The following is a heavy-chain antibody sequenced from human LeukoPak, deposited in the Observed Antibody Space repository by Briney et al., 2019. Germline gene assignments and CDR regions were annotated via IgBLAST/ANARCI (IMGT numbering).Heavy chain of an antibody. Sequence: ASVTLSFKSSSYTFTSYDINWVRDAAGQRHELMGWRNTNTGRTGFAQKFQGRLTMTRDASISTAYMELSSLRSDDTAVYYCARLSQTPDYYSNGGYYYLGYWGQGTPVTVSS. CDR2: RNTNTGRT. CDR3: ARLSQTPDYYSNGGYYYLGY. CDR1: SYTFTSYD. V-gene: IGHV1-8*01. J-gene: IGHJ4*02. D-gene: IGHD3-22*01.